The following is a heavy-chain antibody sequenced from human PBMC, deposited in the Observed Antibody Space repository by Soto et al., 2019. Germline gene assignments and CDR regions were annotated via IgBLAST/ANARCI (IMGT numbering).Heavy chain of an antibody. V-gene: IGHV3-30-3*01. CDR2: ISYDGSNK. CDR3: ARNKVFAMVRGALSYFDY. D-gene: IGHD3-10*01. Sequence: GGSLRLSCAASGFTCSSYALHWVRQAPGKGLEWVAVISYDGSNKYYADSVKGRFTISRDNSKNTLYLQMNILRAEDTAVYYCARNKVFAMVRGALSYFDYWGQGTLVTSPQ. CDR1: GFTCSSYA. J-gene: IGHJ4*02.